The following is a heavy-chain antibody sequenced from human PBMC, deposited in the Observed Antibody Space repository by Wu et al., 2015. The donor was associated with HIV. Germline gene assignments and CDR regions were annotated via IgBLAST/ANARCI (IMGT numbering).Heavy chain of an antibody. Sequence: QVQLVQSGAEVKKPGSSVKVSCKASGGTFSSYAISWVRQAPGQGLEWMGRIIPIFGTANYAQKFQGRVTITADESTSTAYMELSSLRSEDTAVYYCARVGGTMVRGVRGWFDPWGQGTLVTVSS. CDR3: ARVGGTMVRGVRGWFDP. V-gene: IGHV1-69*13. CDR2: IIPIFGTA. D-gene: IGHD3-10*01. CDR1: GGTFSSYA. J-gene: IGHJ5*02.